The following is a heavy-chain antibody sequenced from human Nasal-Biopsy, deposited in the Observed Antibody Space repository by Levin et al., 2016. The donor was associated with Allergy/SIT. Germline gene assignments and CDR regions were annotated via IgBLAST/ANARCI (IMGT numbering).Heavy chain of an antibody. D-gene: IGHD6-19*01. Sequence: SETLSLTCAVYGASFSSDYWSWIRQPPGRGLEWLGEIKHTGSTTYNPSLKSRVTISVDTSNNRLSLELTSVTAADTAVYFCARSRRSTIAVAGTFDFWGQGTLITVSS. J-gene: IGHJ4*02. V-gene: IGHV4-34*01. CDR3: ARSRRSTIAVAGTFDF. CDR2: IKHTGST. CDR1: GASFSSDY.